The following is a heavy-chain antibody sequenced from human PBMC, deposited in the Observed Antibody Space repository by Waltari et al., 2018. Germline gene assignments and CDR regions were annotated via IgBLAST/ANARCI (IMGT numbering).Heavy chain of an antibody. D-gene: IGHD3-22*01. CDR3: AHTSYYDSSGYFAFDY. V-gene: IGHV2-5*01. CDR2: IYWNDDK. Sequence: QITLKESGPTLVKPTQTLTLTCTFSGFSLSTSGVGVGWIRQPPGKALEWLALIYWNDDKRYSPSLKSRLTITKDTSKNQVVLTMTNMDPVETATYYCAHTSYYDSSGYFAFDYWGQGTLVTVSS. CDR1: GFSLSTSGVG. J-gene: IGHJ4*02.